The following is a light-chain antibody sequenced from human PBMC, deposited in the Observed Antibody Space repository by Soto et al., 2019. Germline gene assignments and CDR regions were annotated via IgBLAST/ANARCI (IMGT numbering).Light chain of an antibody. CDR1: SSDVGRYNY. Sequence: QSALTQPASVSGSPGQSITISCTGTSSDVGRYNYVSWYQQHPGKAPKLMIYDVSNRPSWVSNRFSGSKSGDTASLTISGLQAEDEADYYCSSYTTSGTLSFGGGTKLTVL. CDR2: DVS. V-gene: IGLV2-14*03. J-gene: IGLJ2*01. CDR3: SSYTTSGTLS.